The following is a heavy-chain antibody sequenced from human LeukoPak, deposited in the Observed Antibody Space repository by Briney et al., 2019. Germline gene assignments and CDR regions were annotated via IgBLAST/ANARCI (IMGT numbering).Heavy chain of an antibody. D-gene: IGHD1-26*01. V-gene: IGHV3-48*01. J-gene: IGHJ4*02. Sequence: GGSLRLSCAASGFTFSSYSMNWVRQAPGKGLEWVSYISSSSSTIYYADSVKGRFTISRDNSKNTLNLQMNSLRTEDTAVYYCAKGKWELRADYFDYWGQGTLVTVSS. CDR3: AKGKWELRADYFDY. CDR2: ISSSSSTI. CDR1: GFTFSSYS.